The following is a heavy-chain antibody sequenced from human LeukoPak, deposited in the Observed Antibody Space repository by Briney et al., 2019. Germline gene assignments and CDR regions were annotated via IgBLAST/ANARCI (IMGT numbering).Heavy chain of an antibody. CDR1: GGSISSGGYS. D-gene: IGHD6-13*01. CDR2: IYHSGST. V-gene: IGHV4-30-2*02. CDR3: ARSSSWYAGWFDP. Sequence: PSETLSLTCAVSGGSISSGGYSWSWIRQPPGKGLEWIGYIYHSGSTYYNPSLKSRVTISVDTSKNQFSLKLSSVTAADTAVYYCARSSSWYAGWFDPWGQGTLVTVSS. J-gene: IGHJ5*02.